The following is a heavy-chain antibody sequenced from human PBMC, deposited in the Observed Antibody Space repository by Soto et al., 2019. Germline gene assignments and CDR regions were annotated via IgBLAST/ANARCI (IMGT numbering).Heavy chain of an antibody. CDR1: GESFSGHI. CDR2: IYYDGNT. J-gene: IGHJ4*02. Sequence: PSETLSLTCAVYGESFSGHIWTWIRQTPGKGLESIANIYYDGNTYYNPSLKGRVTISLDTSKNQFSLRLNSVTAADTAVYYCARSSIKPQVFMYPFDSWSQGTLVTVSS. CDR3: ARSSIKPQVFMYPFDS. V-gene: IGHV4-34*01. D-gene: IGHD3-3*01.